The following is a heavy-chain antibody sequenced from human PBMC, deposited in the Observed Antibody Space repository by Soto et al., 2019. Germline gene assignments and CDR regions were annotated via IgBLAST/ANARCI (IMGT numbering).Heavy chain of an antibody. Sequence: SEALSLTCTVSVGSISSGDYYWSWIRQPPGKGLEWIGEINHSGSTNYNPSLKSRVTISVDTSKNQFSLKLSSVTAADTAVYYCARGLYSSSSWYYYYYGMDVWGQGTTVTVSS. CDR2: INHSGST. V-gene: IGHV4-39*07. CDR1: VGSISSGDYY. CDR3: ARGLYSSSSWYYYYYGMDV. D-gene: IGHD6-6*01. J-gene: IGHJ6*02.